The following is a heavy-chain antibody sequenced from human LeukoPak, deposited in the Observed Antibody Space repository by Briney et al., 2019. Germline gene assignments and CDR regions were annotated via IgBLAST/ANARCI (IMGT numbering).Heavy chain of an antibody. D-gene: IGHD2/OR15-2a*01. CDR2: IWYDGSNK. Sequence: GGSLRLSCAASGFTFSSYGMHWVRQAPGKGLEWVALIWYDGSNKYYVDSVKGRLTISRDNSKNTLYLQMNSLRVEDTAVYYCAREGPRGNSQFDYWGQGTLVTVSS. CDR3: AREGPRGNSQFDY. J-gene: IGHJ4*02. V-gene: IGHV3-33*01. CDR1: GFTFSSYG.